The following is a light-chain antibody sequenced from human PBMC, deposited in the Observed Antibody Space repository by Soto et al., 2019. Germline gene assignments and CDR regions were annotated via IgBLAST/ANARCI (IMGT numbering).Light chain of an antibody. Sequence: EIVLTQSPDTLSLSPGERAILTCRASQSVSSYLIWYQQKPGQAPRLLIYDASNRATGIPARFSGSGSGTHFTLPISSLEPEDFAVYYSQHRSSWPITFGGGTKVEMK. J-gene: IGKJ4*01. V-gene: IGKV3-11*01. CDR3: QHRSSWPIT. CDR1: QSVSSY. CDR2: DAS.